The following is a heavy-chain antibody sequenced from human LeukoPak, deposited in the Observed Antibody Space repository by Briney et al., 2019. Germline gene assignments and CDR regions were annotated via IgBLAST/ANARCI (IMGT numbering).Heavy chain of an antibody. J-gene: IGHJ4*02. Sequence: PGRSLRLSCAASGFTFSSYGMHWVRQAPGKGLEWVAVIWYDGSNKYYADSVKGRFTISRDNSKNTLYLQMNSLRAEDTAVYYCVRGGSNYGIIIYSRYFAYWGQGTLVTVSS. CDR1: GFTFSSYG. D-gene: IGHD3-10*01. V-gene: IGHV3-33*01. CDR3: VRGGSNYGIIIYSRYFAY. CDR2: IWYDGSNK.